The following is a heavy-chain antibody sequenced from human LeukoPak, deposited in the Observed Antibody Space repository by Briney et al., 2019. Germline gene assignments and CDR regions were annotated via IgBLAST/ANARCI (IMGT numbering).Heavy chain of an antibody. CDR2: INPNSGGT. CDR1: GYTFTGYY. V-gene: IGHV1-2*02. Sequence: ASVKVSCKASGYTFTGYYMHWVRQAPGQGLEWMGWINPNSGGTNYAQKFQGRVTMTRDTSISTAYMELSRLRSDDTAVYYCARDKYYDSSGVDYWGQGTLVTVSS. J-gene: IGHJ4*02. D-gene: IGHD3-22*01. CDR3: ARDKYYDSSGVDY.